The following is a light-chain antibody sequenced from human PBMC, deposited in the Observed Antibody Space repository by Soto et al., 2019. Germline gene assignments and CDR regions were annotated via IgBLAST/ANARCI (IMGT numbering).Light chain of an antibody. CDR1: QSVSNSY. V-gene: IGKV3-20*01. CDR3: QQYCCSPNT. J-gene: IGKJ2*01. CDR2: GAS. Sequence: EIVLTQSPGTLSLSPGERATLSCRASQSVSNSYLAWYQQKPGQAPRLLIYGASSRATGIPDRFSGSGSGTDFTLTISRLEPEDFAVYYCQQYCCSPNTFGQGTKLEIK.